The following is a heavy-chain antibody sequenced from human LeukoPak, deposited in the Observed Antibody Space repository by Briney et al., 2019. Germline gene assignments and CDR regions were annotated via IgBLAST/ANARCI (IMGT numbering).Heavy chain of an antibody. CDR1: GGSFSGYY. V-gene: IGHV4-34*01. CDR3: ASQNRAYCSGGSCYSGYYYYYYMDV. D-gene: IGHD2-15*01. CDR2: INHSGST. Sequence: PSETLSLTCAVYGGSFSGYYWSWIRQPPGKGPEWIGEINHSGSTNYNPSLKSRVTISVDTTKNQFSLKLSSVTAADTAVYYCASQNRAYCSGGSCYSGYYYYYYMDVWGKGTTVTVSS. J-gene: IGHJ6*03.